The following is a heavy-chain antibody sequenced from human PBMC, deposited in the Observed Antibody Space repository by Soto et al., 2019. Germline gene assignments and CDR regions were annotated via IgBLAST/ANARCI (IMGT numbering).Heavy chain of an antibody. J-gene: IGHJ1*01. CDR3: ARGLCSGGSCYFIFQY. Sequence: SETLSLTCAVYGGSFSGYYWSWIRQPPGKGLEWIGEINRSGNTNYNPSLKSRVTISVDTSKNQFSLKLSSVTAADTAVYYCARGLCSGGSCYFIFQYWGQGTLVT. CDR1: GGSFSGYY. D-gene: IGHD2-15*01. V-gene: IGHV4-34*01. CDR2: INRSGNT.